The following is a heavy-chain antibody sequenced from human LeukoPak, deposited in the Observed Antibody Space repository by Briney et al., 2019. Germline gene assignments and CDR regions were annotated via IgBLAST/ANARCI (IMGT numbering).Heavy chain of an antibody. CDR3: ARPLGALPHDAFDI. Sequence: PSETLSLTCTVSGGSISSSSYYWGWIRQPPGKGLEWIGSIYYSGSTYYNPSLKSRVTISVDTSKNQFSLKLSSVTAADAAVYYCARPLGALPHDAFDIWGQGTMVTVSS. D-gene: IGHD3-16*02. J-gene: IGHJ3*02. CDR2: IYYSGST. V-gene: IGHV4-39*01. CDR1: GGSISSSSYY.